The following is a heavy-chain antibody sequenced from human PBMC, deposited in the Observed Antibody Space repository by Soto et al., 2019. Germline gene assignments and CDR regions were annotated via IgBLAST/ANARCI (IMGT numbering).Heavy chain of an antibody. CDR3: ARGVGGSSSTDYFDY. Sequence: QVQLVESGGGVVQPGRSLRLSCAASGFTFSSYGMHWVRQAPGKGLEWVAVIWYDGCNKYYADSVKGRFTISRDNSKNTLYLQMNSLRAEDTAVYYCARGVGGSSSTDYFDYWGQGTLVTVSS. CDR2: IWYDGCNK. D-gene: IGHD6-6*01. V-gene: IGHV3-33*01. J-gene: IGHJ4*02. CDR1: GFTFSSYG.